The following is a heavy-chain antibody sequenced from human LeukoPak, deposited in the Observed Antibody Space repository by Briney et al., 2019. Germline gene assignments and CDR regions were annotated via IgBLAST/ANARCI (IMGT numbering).Heavy chain of an antibody. CDR3: AKAIHYCSSTSCHLSRLYGMDV. D-gene: IGHD2-2*01. Sequence: PGGSLRLSCAASGFTFSGHGMHWVRQAPGKGLEWVAVISYDGSNKYYADSVKGRFTISRDNSKNTLYLQMNSLRAEDTAVYYCAKAIHYCSSTSCHLSRLYGMDVWGQGTTVTVSS. V-gene: IGHV3-30*19. CDR1: GFTFSGHG. CDR2: ISYDGSNK. J-gene: IGHJ6*02.